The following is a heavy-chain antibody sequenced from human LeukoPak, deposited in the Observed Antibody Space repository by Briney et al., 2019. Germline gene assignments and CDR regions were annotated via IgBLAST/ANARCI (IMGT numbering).Heavy chain of an antibody. CDR3: ASGSYYYYYYMDV. CDR1: TGSISSRTFY. V-gene: IGHV4-39*07. Sequence: SETLSLTCTVSTGSISSRTFYWAWIRQPPGKGLEWIGSLYSSGNTYYNPSLRSRVTISVDTSKNQFSLKLSSVTAADTAVYYCASGSYYYYYYMDVWGKGTTVTVSS. D-gene: IGHD1-26*01. CDR2: LYSSGNT. J-gene: IGHJ6*03.